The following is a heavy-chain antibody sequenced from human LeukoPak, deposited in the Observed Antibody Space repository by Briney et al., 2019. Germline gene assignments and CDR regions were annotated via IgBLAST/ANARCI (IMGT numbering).Heavy chain of an antibody. J-gene: IGHJ4*02. CDR1: GGSITSYY. D-gene: IGHD5-18*01. Sequence: PSETLSLTCTVSGGSITSYYWSWIRQPPGKGLEWIGHIYYSGSTNYNPSLKSRVTISIDTSKNQFSLRLSSVTAADTAVYYCARGAAGNSYGWGQGTLVTVSS. CDR2: IYYSGST. V-gene: IGHV4-59*01. CDR3: ARGAAGNSYG.